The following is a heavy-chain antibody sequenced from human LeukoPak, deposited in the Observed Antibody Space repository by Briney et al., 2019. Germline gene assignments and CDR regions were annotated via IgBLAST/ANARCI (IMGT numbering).Heavy chain of an antibody. CDR3: ARTGDGDSYIGALDI. CDR1: GLTVSSNY. Sequence: GGSLRLSCAASGLTVSSNYMSWVRQAPGKGLEWVSVIYRSGSTYYADSVKGRFTISRDDSKNTLYLQMNSLRAEDTAVYYCARTGDGDSYIGALDIWGQGTMVTVSS. V-gene: IGHV3-53*01. CDR2: IYRSGST. D-gene: IGHD4-17*01. J-gene: IGHJ3*02.